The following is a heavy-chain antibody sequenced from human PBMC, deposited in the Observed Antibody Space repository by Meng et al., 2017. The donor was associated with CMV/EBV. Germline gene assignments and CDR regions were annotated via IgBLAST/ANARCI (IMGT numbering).Heavy chain of an antibody. D-gene: IGHD3-3*01. CDR2: INHSGST. Sequence: YGGSFSGYYWRWLRQPPGKGLEWIGEINHSGSTNYNPSLKSRVTISVDTSKNQFSLKLSSVTAADTAVYYCARGVPDFWSGYYLYFDYWGQGTLVTVSS. V-gene: IGHV4-34*01. CDR1: GGSFSGYY. J-gene: IGHJ4*02. CDR3: ARGVPDFWSGYYLYFDY.